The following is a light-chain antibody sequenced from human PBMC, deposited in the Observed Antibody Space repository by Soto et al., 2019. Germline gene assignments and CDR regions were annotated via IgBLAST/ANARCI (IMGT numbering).Light chain of an antibody. CDR1: QGISSY. CDR2: DAS. Sequence: AIQLTQSPSSLSASVGDRVTITCRASQGISSYLAWYQQKPGKAPKLLIFDASSLESGVPSRFSGSGSGTEFTLTISSLQPDDFATYYCQQYNSYSRTFGQGTKVDIK. V-gene: IGKV1-13*02. J-gene: IGKJ1*01. CDR3: QQYNSYSRT.